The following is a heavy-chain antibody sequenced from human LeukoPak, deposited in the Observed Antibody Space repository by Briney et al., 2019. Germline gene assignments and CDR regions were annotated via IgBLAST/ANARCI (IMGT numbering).Heavy chain of an antibody. J-gene: IGHJ2*01. Sequence: GGSLRLSCAASGFTFSNYAMSWVRQAPGKGLEWVSSISSSGSTIYYADSVKGRFTISRDNSKNTLYLQMNSLRAEDTAVYYCAKDVTTVAWYFDLWGRGTLVTVSS. CDR2: ISSSGSTI. V-gene: IGHV3-23*01. D-gene: IGHD4-17*01. CDR3: AKDVTTVAWYFDL. CDR1: GFTFSNYA.